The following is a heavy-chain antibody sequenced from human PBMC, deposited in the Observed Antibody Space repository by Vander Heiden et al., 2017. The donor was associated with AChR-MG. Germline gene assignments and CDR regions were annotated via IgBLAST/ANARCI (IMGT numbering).Heavy chain of an antibody. J-gene: IGHJ6*03. CDR2: INHSGST. CDR1: GGSFSGYY. Sequence: QVQLQQWGAGLLKPSETLSLTCAVYGGSFSGYYWSWIRQPPGKGLEWIGEINHSGSTNYNPSLKSRVTISVDTSKNQFSLKLSSVTAADTAVYYCARGFNRPPGGDYVWHYYYYMDVWGKGTTVTVSS. V-gene: IGHV4-34*01. D-gene: IGHD4-17*01. CDR3: ARGFNRPPGGDYVWHYYYYMDV.